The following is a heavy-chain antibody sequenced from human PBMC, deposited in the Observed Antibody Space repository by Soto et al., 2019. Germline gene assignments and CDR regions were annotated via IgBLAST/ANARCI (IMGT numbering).Heavy chain of an antibody. V-gene: IGHV4-39*01. Sequence: QLQLQESGPGLVKPSETLSLTCTVSGGSISSSSYYWGWIRQPPGKGLEWIGSIYYSGSTYYNPSLKSRVTISVDTSKNQFSLKLSSVTAADTSVYYCASLRVGELLVDYWGQGTLVTVSS. CDR2: IYYSGST. CDR1: GGSISSSSYY. D-gene: IGHD3-10*01. J-gene: IGHJ4*02. CDR3: ASLRVGELLVDY.